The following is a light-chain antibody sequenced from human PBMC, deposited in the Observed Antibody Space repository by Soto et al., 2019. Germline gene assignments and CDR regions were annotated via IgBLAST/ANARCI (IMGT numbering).Light chain of an antibody. V-gene: IGKV3-20*01. Sequence: TPSRGRPCLSTKRWAALCCGDSQSVANSHVAWYQQRRGLPPRLLIYGASNRATGTPDSLRGSGAGADFTLTLSRLDPADFAVYFCQQYGNSPPGTVGQGTRLEI. CDR1: QSVANSH. J-gene: IGKJ5*01. CDR2: GAS. CDR3: QQYGNSPPGT.